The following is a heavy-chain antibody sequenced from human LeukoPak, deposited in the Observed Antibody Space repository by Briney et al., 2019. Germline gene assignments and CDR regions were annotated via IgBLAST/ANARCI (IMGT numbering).Heavy chain of an antibody. CDR1: GGSSSGYY. V-gene: IGHV4-59*01. CDR3: AREYCGGDCHLDY. J-gene: IGHJ4*02. CDR2: IYYSGST. D-gene: IGHD2-21*02. Sequence: SETLSLTCAVYGGSSSGYYWSWIRQPPGKGLEWIGYIYYSGSTNYNPSLKSRVTISVDTSKNQFSLKLSSVTAADTAVYYCAREYCGGDCHLDYWGQGTLVTVSS.